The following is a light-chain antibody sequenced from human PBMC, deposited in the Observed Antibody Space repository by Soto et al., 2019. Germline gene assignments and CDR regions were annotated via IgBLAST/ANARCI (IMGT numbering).Light chain of an antibody. J-gene: IGKJ4*01. Sequence: DIVMTQSPLSLPVTPGEPASISCRSSQSFRGLLAWYQQKPGQAPRLLIYGASNRATGIPDRFSGSGSGTDFTLTISRLEPEDFEVYYCQQYGNSPFTFGGGTKVDI. V-gene: IGKV3-20*01. CDR1: QSFRGL. CDR3: QQYGNSPFT. CDR2: GAS.